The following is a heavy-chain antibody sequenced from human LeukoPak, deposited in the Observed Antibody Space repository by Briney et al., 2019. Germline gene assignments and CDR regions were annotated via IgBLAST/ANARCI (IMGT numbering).Heavy chain of an antibody. CDR3: ARQGDSNGYSTLDY. V-gene: IGHV4-39*01. CDR2: IYYSETT. CDR1: GDSVSRSTYY. J-gene: IGHJ4*02. Sequence: SETLSLTCTVSGDSVSRSTYYWGWIRQPPGKGLEWIGTIYYSETTYYNPSLKSRVTIPVDSSKNQFSLKVTSVTATDTAVYYCARQGDSNGYSTLDYWGQGILVTVSS. D-gene: IGHD3-22*01.